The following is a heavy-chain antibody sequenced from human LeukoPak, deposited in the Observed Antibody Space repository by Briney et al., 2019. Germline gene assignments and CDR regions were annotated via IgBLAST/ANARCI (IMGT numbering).Heavy chain of an antibody. V-gene: IGHV4-34*09. CDR3: ARKVVVAANIDY. Sequence: SETLSLTCAVYGGSFSGYYWSWIRQPPGKGLEWIGYIYYSGSTYYNPSLKSRVTISVDTSKNQFSLKLSSVTAADTAVYYCARKVVVAANIDYWGQGTLVTVSS. D-gene: IGHD2-15*01. CDR1: GGSFSGYY. CDR2: IYYSGST. J-gene: IGHJ4*02.